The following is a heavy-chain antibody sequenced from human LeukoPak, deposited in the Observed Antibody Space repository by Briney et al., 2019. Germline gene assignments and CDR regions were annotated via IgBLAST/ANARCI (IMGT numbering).Heavy chain of an antibody. J-gene: IGHJ4*02. V-gene: IGHV3-15*01. Sequence: GGSLRLSCAVSGFTVSNVWMTWVRQAPGKGLEWPGRIKSNADGGTTDYAAPVKGRFTISRDDSKNTLYLQVNSLKTEDTAVYYCTTGQQYYYDSSGRYYLDYWGQGTLVTVSS. D-gene: IGHD3-22*01. CDR3: TTGQQYYYDSSGRYYLDY. CDR2: IKSNADGGTT. CDR1: GFTVSNVW.